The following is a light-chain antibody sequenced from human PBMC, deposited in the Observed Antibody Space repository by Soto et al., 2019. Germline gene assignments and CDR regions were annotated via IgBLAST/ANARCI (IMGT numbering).Light chain of an antibody. V-gene: IGLV2-23*02. CDR3: CASVGSYV. CDR1: SSGVENYKL. CDR2: EVT. Sequence: QSVLNQPASMSGSPGQSVTLSCTATSSGVENYKLVSWYQQHPGKAPKLIIYEVTKPPSGVSNRFSGSKTANTASLTISGLQPEDEADYYCCASVGSYVFGTGTKVTVL. J-gene: IGLJ1*01.